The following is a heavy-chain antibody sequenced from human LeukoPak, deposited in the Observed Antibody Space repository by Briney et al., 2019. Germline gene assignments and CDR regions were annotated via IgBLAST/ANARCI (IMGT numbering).Heavy chain of an antibody. J-gene: IGHJ6*03. V-gene: IGHV1-2*02. CDR3: ARDRKGSSLYYSYSYMDV. D-gene: IGHD6-13*01. Sequence: ASVKVSCKASGYTFTGYYMHWVRQAPGQGLEWMGWINPNSGGTNYAQKFQGRVTMTRDTSISTAYMELSRLRSDDTAVYYCARDRKGSSLYYSYSYMDVWGKGTTVTVSS. CDR2: INPNSGGT. CDR1: GYTFTGYY.